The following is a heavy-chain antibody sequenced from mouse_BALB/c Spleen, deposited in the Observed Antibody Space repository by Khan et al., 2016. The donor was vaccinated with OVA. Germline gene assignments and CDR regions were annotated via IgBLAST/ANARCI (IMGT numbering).Heavy chain of an antibody. D-gene: IGHD2-2*01. V-gene: IGHV1-77*01. CDR3: ARSGIGSFAY. CDR2: IYPGSGNT. J-gene: IGHJ3*01. Sequence: QVQLKQSGAELARPGASVKLSCKASGYTFTDYYINWVKQRTGQGLEWIGEIYPGSGNTYYNEKFKDKATLTADKSSSTAFMQLNSLTSGDSSVYFCARSGIGSFAYWGQGTLVTVSA. CDR1: GYTFTDYY.